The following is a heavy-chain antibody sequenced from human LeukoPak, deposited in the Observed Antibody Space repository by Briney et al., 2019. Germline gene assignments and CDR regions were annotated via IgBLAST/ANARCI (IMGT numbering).Heavy chain of an antibody. CDR3: AREVGGSYYGRYYYYYMDV. CDR1: GYTFTSYD. V-gene: IGHV1-8*03. CDR2: MNPNSGNT. D-gene: IGHD1-26*01. J-gene: IGHJ6*03. Sequence: ASVKVSCKASGYTFTSYDINWVRQATGQGLEWMGWMNPNSGNTGYAQKFQGRVTITRNTSISTAYMELSSLRSEDTAVYYCAREVGGSYYGRYYYYYMDVWGKGTTVTVSS.